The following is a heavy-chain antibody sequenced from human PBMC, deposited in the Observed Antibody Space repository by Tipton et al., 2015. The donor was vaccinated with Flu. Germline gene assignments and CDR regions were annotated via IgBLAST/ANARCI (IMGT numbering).Heavy chain of an antibody. CDR2: ISYSGST. J-gene: IGHJ4*02. D-gene: IGHD3-10*01. Sequence: LRLSCTVSGGSISSYYWSWIRQSPGKGLEWIGYISYSGSTNYNPSLKSRVTISVDTSKNQFSLKLSSVTAADTAVYYCARSDYYVSDHYWGQGTLVTVSS. CDR3: ARSDYYVSDHY. V-gene: IGHV4-59*01. CDR1: GGSISSYY.